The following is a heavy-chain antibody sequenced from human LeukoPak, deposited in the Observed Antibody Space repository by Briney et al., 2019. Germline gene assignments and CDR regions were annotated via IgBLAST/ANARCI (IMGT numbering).Heavy chain of an antibody. CDR3: ARGLGSSWYYFDY. CDR1: GAATSSYY. J-gene: IGHJ4*02. CDR2: IHDSGST. V-gene: IGHV4-59*08. D-gene: IGHD6-13*01. Sequence: SGTLSLTCTVSGAATSSYYWGWIRQPPGKRLEWIGYIHDSGSTNYNPSLESRVTISVDTSKKQFSLKLSSVTAGDTAVYYCARGLGSSWYYFDYWGQGTLVTASS.